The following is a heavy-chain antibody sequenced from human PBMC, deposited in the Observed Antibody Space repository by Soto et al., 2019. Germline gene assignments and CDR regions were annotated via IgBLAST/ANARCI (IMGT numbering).Heavy chain of an antibody. CDR3: ARWFYGGNSGSWFDP. V-gene: IGHV4-30-4*01. CDR2: IYYSGST. D-gene: IGHD4-17*01. J-gene: IGHJ5*02. Sequence: QVQLQESGPGLVKPSQTLSLTCTVSGGSISSGDYYWSWIRQPPGKGLEWIGYIYYSGSTYYNPSLKSRVTISVDTSKNQFSLKLSSVTASDTAVYYCARWFYGGNSGSWFDPWGQGTLVTVSS. CDR1: GGSISSGDYY.